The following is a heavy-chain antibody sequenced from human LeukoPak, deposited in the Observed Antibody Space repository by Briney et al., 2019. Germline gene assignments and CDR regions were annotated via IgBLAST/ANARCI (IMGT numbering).Heavy chain of an antibody. CDR1: GFTFSSYW. CDR3: AKDAPTLYYYDSSGYP. J-gene: IGHJ5*02. Sequence: GGSQRLSCAASGFTFSSYWMSWVRQAPGKGLEWVSAISGSGGSTYYADSVKGRFTISRDNSKNTLYLQMNSLRAEDTAVYYCAKDAPTLYYYDSSGYPLGQGTLVTVSS. D-gene: IGHD3-22*01. V-gene: IGHV3-23*01. CDR2: ISGSGGST.